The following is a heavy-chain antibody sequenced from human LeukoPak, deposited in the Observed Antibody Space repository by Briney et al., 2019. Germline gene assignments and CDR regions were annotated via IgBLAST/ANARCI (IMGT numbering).Heavy chain of an antibody. CDR2: IYYSGST. J-gene: IGHJ4*02. V-gene: IGHV4-31*03. CDR1: GGSISSGGYY. Sequence: PSETLSLTCTVSGGSISSGGYYWSWIRQHPGKGLEWIGYIYYSGSTYYNPSLKSRVTISVDTSKNQFSLKLSSVTAADTAVYYCARVFDATAFDYWGQGTLVTVSS. CDR3: ARVFDATAFDY.